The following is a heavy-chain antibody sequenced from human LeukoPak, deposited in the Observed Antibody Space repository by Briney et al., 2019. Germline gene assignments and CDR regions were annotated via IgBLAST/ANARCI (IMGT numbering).Heavy chain of an antibody. CDR1: GGSFSDYY. D-gene: IGHD4-11*01. J-gene: IGHJ3*02. V-gene: IGHV4-34*01. Sequence: SETLSLTCAVYGGSFSDYYWSWIRQPPGKGLEWIGEINHSGSTNYNPSLKSRVTISVDTSKNQFSLKLSSVTAADTAVYYCARHRNYARAFDIWGQGTMVTVSS. CDR2: INHSGST. CDR3: ARHRNYARAFDI.